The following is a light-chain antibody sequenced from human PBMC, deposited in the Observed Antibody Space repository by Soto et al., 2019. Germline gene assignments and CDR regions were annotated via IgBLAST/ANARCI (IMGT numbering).Light chain of an antibody. V-gene: IGKV1-39*01. J-gene: IGKJ4*01. CDR2: AAS. Sequence: DIQMPQSPSSLSASVGDRVTITCRASQTITKYLNWYQQKPGKVPKLLIYAASSLQSGVPSRFSGSGSGTYFTLTISSLEPEDFATYYCQQSYSTLQTFGGGTKVEIK. CDR1: QTITKY. CDR3: QQSYSTLQT.